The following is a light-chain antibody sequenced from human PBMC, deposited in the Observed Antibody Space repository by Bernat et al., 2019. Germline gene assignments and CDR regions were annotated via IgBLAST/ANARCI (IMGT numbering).Light chain of an antibody. Sequence: QSVLTQPPSVSGAPGQRVTISCTGSISNIGAGYDVHWYQQLPVTAPKLLIYANSNRPSGVPDRFSGSTSGTSASLAITGLQAEDEADYYCQSYDSSLSGYVFGTGTKVTVL. CDR3: QSYDSSLSGYV. CDR1: ISNIGAGYD. J-gene: IGLJ1*01. CDR2: ANS. V-gene: IGLV1-40*01.